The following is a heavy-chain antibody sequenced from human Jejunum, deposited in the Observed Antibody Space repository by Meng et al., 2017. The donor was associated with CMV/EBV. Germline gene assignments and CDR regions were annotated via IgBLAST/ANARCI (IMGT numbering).Heavy chain of an antibody. Sequence: VALVQSRAGVKKPGASVNVSCNASGYSCTTYAMHWVRPAHGQRLEWMGWINAGNGNTKYSEKFQSRVTITRDTAASTAYMELSSLRSEDTAVYYCVRTGCSSSSCYDYWGQGTLVTVSS. CDR1: GYSCTTYA. CDR3: VRTGCSSSSCYDY. J-gene: IGHJ4*02. D-gene: IGHD2-2*01. CDR2: INAGNGNT. V-gene: IGHV1-3*01.